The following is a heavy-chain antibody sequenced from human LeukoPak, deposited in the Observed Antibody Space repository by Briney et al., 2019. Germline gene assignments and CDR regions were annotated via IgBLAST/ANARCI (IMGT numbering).Heavy chain of an antibody. D-gene: IGHD1-26*01. J-gene: IGHJ4*02. V-gene: IGHV1-69*13. CDR2: IIPIFGTA. Sequence: ASVKVSCKASGGTFSSYAISWVRQAPGQGLEWMGGIIPIFGTANYAQKFQGRVTITADESTSTAYMELSSLRSEDTAVYYCARTPDSGSYYFPGYYFDYWGQGTLVTVSS. CDR1: GGTFSSYA. CDR3: ARTPDSGSYYFPGYYFDY.